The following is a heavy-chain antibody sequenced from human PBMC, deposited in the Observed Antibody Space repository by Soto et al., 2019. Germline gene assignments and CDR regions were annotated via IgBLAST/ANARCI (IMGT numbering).Heavy chain of an antibody. CDR2: IRTSSNLI. J-gene: IGHJ6*02. D-gene: IGHD2-2*01. CDR1: GFNFSRSS. Sequence: EVQVVESGGGLVEPGGSLRLSCAASGFNFSRSSMNWVRQAPGKGLEWVASIRTSSNLIYYEDSVKGRFTVSRDNTKNSMYLQMISLRAEDTAIYYCARGMKTAVFYGMDVWGQGTTVTVSS. CDR3: ARGMKTAVFYGMDV. V-gene: IGHV3-21*01.